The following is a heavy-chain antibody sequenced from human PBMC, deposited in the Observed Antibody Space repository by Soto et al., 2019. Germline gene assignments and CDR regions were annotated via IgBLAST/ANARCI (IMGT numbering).Heavy chain of an antibody. CDR2: IYTTGST. V-gene: IGHV4-4*07. CDR1: GGSIRNYY. Sequence: QVQLQESGPGLVKPSETLSLTCTVSGGSIRNYYWSWIRQPAGKGLEWIGRIYTTGSTNYNPSLKSRLTMSIDTSQNPFSLNLRSVTAADTAVYYCARDEYYNSNNWFELWGQGTLVTVSS. J-gene: IGHJ5*02. D-gene: IGHD3-22*01. CDR3: ARDEYYNSNNWFEL.